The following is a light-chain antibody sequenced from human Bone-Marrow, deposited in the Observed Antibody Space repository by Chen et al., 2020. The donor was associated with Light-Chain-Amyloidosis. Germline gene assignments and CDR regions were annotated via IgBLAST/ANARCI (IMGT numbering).Light chain of an antibody. J-gene: IGLJ3*02. V-gene: IGLV6-57*01. Sequence: NFMLTQPHSVSESPGKTVIISCTRSSVSIATNYVQWYQQRPGSSPTTVIYEDDQRPSGVPDPFSGSSDMSSNSAYLTISGLKYEDEADYYCQSYPGSSQGVFGGGPKLTVL. CDR1: SVSIATNY. CDR2: EDD. CDR3: QSYPGSSQGV.